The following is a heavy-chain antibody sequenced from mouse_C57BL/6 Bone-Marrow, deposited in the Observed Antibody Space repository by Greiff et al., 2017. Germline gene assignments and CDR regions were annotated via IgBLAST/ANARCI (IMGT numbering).Heavy chain of an antibody. CDR2: INYDGSST. CDR3: AREDSHYGSSYWYFDV. CDR1: GFTFSDYY. Sequence: EVKLVESEGGLVQPGSSMKLSCTASGFTFSDYYMAWVRQVPEKGLEWVANINYDGSSTYYLDSLKSRFIISRDNAKNILYLQMSSLKSEDTATYYCAREDSHYGSSYWYFDVWGTGTTVTVSS. V-gene: IGHV5-16*01. J-gene: IGHJ1*03. D-gene: IGHD1-1*01.